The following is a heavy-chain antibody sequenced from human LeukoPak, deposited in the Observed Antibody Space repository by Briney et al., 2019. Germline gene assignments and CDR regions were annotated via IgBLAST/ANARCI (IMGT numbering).Heavy chain of an antibody. J-gene: IGHJ4*01. CDR2: IKNKANSYTT. D-gene: IGHD1-26*01. CDR3: AREWDSGSYYLGYFDY. Sequence: GGSLRLSCAASGFTFSDHYMDWVRQAPGKGLEWVGRIKNKANSYTTEYAASVKGRFTISRDDSKNSLYLQMNSLKCEDTAVYYCAREWDSGSYYLGYFDYWGQGTLVTVSS. CDR1: GFTFSDHY. V-gene: IGHV3-72*01.